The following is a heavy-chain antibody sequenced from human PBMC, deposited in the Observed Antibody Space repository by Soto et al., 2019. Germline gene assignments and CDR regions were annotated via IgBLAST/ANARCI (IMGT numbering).Heavy chain of an antibody. J-gene: IGHJ3*02. CDR3: ARPSDYGDYVGAFDI. D-gene: IGHD4-17*01. CDR1: GGSFSGYY. CDR2: INHSGST. Sequence: SETLSLTCAVYGGSFSGYYWSWIRQPPGKGLEWIGEINHSGSTNYNPSLKSRVTISVDTSKNQFSLKLSSVTAADTAVYYCARPSDYGDYVGAFDIWGQGTMVTVSS. V-gene: IGHV4-34*01.